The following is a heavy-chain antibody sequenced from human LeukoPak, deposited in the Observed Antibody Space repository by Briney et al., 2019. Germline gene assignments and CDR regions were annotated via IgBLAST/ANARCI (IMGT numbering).Heavy chain of an antibody. D-gene: IGHD1-20*01. Sequence: PGGSLRLSCAASGFTFSSYAMHWVRQAPGKGLEWVAVISYDGSNKYYADSVKGRFTISRDNSKNTLYLQMNSLRAEDTAVYYCARDITGTTNSGSNWGQGTLVTVSS. CDR3: ARDITGTTNSGSN. V-gene: IGHV3-30-3*01. J-gene: IGHJ4*02. CDR1: GFTFSSYA. CDR2: ISYDGSNK.